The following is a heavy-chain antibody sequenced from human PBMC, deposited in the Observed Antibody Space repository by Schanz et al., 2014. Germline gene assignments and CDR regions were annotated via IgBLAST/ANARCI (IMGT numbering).Heavy chain of an antibody. J-gene: IGHJ3*02. CDR1: GFTFTTFA. CDR2: ISDRGDGT. V-gene: IGHV3-23*01. Sequence: EQVLESGGGFVQPGGSLRLSCATSGFTFTTFAMTWVRQAPGKGLEWVSGISDRGDGTNYGDSVRGRFTISRDNSKTTVYLQMNSMRNEDTAVYYCATDYSGGGCHIWGQGTMVTVSS. D-gene: IGHD6-19*01. CDR3: ATDYSGGGCHI.